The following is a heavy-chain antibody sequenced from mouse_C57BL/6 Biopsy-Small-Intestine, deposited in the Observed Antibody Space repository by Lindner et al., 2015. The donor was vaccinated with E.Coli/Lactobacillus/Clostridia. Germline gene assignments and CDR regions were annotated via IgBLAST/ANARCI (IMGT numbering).Heavy chain of an antibody. V-gene: IGHV1-20*01. CDR1: GCSFTGYG. D-gene: IGHD2-10*01. J-gene: IGHJ4*01. Sequence: SVKVSCKASGCSFTGYGTSWVRQAPGQGLEWMGWISGYNGDTDYAQELQGRVTMTTDTSTSTAYMELTSLTSDDTAVYYCARGIAVASTYYDFWGQGTLVTVSS. CDR3: ARGIAVASTYYDF. CDR2: ISGYNGDT.